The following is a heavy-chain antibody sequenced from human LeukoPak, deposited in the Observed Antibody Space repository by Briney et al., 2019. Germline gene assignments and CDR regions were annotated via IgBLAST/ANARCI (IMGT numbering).Heavy chain of an antibody. D-gene: IGHD6-25*01. CDR3: AREQRLRAVFDY. CDR2: IYTSGST. J-gene: IGHJ4*02. Sequence: SETLSLTCTVSGGSISSGSYYWSRIRQPAGKGLEGIGRIYTSGSTNYNPSLKSRVTISVDTSKNQFSLKLSSVTAADTAVYYCAREQRLRAVFDYWGQGTLVTVSS. V-gene: IGHV4-61*02. CDR1: GGSISSGSYY.